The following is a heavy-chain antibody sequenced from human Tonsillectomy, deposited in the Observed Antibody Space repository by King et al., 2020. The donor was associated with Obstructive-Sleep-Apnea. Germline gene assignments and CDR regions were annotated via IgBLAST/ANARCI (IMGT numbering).Heavy chain of an antibody. D-gene: IGHD4-17*01. Sequence: LQLQESGPGLVKPSQTLSLTCTVSGGSVSSGDYYWSWIRQHPGKGLEWMGYIYESGSTYYNPSLKSRVTISGDTSKNQFSLKLSSVTAADTAVYYCARDRVSYGDYYFDYWGQGTLVTVSS. CDR2: IYESGST. J-gene: IGHJ4*02. CDR3: ARDRVSYGDYYFDY. CDR1: GGSVSSGDYY. V-gene: IGHV4-31*03.